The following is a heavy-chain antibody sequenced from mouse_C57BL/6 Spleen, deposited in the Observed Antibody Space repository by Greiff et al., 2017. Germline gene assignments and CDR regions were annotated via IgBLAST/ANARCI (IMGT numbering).Heavy chain of an antibody. J-gene: IGHJ3*01. CDR2: FYPGSGSI. CDR3: ARDEEGDYYGSSYVEFAY. D-gene: IGHD1-1*01. Sequence: QVQLQQSGAELVKPGASVKLSCKASGYTFTEYTIHWVKQRPGQGLEWIGWFYPGSGSIKYNEKFKDKATLTADKSSSTVYMERSRLTSEDSAVYLCARDEEGDYYGSSYVEFAYWGQGTLVTVSA. V-gene: IGHV1-62-2*01. CDR1: GYTFTEYT.